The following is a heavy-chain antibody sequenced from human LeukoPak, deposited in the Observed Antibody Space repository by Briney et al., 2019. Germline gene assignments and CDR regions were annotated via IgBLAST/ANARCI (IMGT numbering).Heavy chain of an antibody. V-gene: IGHV3-21*01. CDR2: ISSSSSSYI. Sequence: PGGSLRLSCAASGFTFSSYSMNWVRQAPGKGLEWVSSISSSSSSYIYYADSVKGRFTISRDNAKNSLYLQMNSLRAEDTAVYYCARGEGATTLDFDYWGQGTLVTVSS. J-gene: IGHJ4*02. CDR1: GFTFSSYS. D-gene: IGHD1-26*01. CDR3: ARGEGATTLDFDY.